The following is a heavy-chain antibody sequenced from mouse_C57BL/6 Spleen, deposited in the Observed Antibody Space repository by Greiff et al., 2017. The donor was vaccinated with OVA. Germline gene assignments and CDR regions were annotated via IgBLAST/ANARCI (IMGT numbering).Heavy chain of an antibody. V-gene: IGHV1-50*01. Sequence: QVQLQQPGAELVKPGASVKLSCKASGYTFTSYWMQWVKQRPGQGLEWIGEIDPSDSYTNYNQKFKGKATLTVDTSSSTAYMQLSSLTSEDSAVYYCARGYYGSRNWYFDVWGTGTTVTVSS. CDR3: ARGYYGSRNWYFDV. CDR1: GYTFTSYW. D-gene: IGHD1-1*01. CDR2: IDPSDSYT. J-gene: IGHJ1*03.